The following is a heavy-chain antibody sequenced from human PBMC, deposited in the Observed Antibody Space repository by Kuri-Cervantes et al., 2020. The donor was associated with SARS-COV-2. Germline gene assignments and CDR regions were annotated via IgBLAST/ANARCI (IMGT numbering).Heavy chain of an antibody. V-gene: IGHV3-30-3*01. Sequence: GESLKISCAASGFTFSNAWMSWVRQAPGKGLEWVAVISYDESNKYYADSVKGRFTISRDNSKNTLYLQMNSLRAEDTAVYYCAGELGSDAFDIWGQGTMVTVSS. CDR1: GFTFSNAW. D-gene: IGHD7-27*01. CDR2: ISYDESNK. J-gene: IGHJ3*02. CDR3: AGELGSDAFDI.